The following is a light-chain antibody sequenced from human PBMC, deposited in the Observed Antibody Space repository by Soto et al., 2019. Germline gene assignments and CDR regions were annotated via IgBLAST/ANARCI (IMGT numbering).Light chain of an antibody. J-gene: IGLJ1*01. CDR3: AAWDDSLNAWV. CDR1: SSNIGSKT. Sequence: QSVLTQAPSASGTPGQRVTLSCSGSSSNIGSKTVNWYPQLPRMAPKLLIFNTDQRPSGVPNRFSGSKSGTSASLAISGLQAEDESDYYCAAWDDSLNAWVFGTGTKVTVL. V-gene: IGLV1-44*01. CDR2: NTD.